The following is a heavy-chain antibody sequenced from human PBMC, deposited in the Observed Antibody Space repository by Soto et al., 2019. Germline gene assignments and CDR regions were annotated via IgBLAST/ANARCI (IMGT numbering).Heavy chain of an antibody. CDR1: GVSISGSRYL. Sequence: QVRVQESGPGLVKPSETLSLTCTVSGVSISGSRYLWAWIRLSPGRGLEWIGSRSYSGNVYYNPSLKSRVTITADTTKNQFSLRLTSVTAADTAVYYCARQLFYSGEARVSWFDPWGQGTLVSVSS. V-gene: IGHV4-39*01. CDR2: RSYSGNV. J-gene: IGHJ5*02. CDR3: ARQLFYSGEARVSWFDP. D-gene: IGHD6-19*01.